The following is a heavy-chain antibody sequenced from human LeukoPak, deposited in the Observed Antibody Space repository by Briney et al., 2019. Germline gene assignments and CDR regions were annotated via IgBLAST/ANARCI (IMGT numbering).Heavy chain of an antibody. CDR3: ARVPYCSNGICYTHYYCDY. J-gene: IGHJ4*02. V-gene: IGHV1-46*01. CDR1: GYTFTNYY. Sequence: ASVKVSYKASGYTFTNYYTHWVRQAPGEGLEWMGMINPSGGSTTYAQKFQGRVTMTRDTSTSTVYMELSSLRSEDTAVYYCARVPYCSNGICYTHYYCDYWGQGTLVTVSS. CDR2: INPSGGST. D-gene: IGHD2-8*01.